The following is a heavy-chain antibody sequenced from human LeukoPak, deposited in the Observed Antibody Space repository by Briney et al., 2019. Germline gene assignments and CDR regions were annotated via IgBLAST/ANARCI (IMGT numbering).Heavy chain of an antibody. V-gene: IGHV4-39*01. CDR3: ARRVSATNYYFDD. CDR1: GGSISSSSYY. D-gene: IGHD1-1*01. CDR2: IYYSGST. J-gene: IGHJ4*02. Sequence: PSETLSLTCTVSGGSISSSSYYWGWIRQPPGKGLEWIGSIYYSGSTYYNPSLKSRVTISVDTSKNQFSLKLSSVTAADTAVYYCARRVSATNYYFDDWGQGTLVTVSS.